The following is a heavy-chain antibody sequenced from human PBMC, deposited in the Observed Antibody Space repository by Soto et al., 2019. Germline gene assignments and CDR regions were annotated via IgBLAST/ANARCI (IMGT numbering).Heavy chain of an antibody. CDR2: INHSGST. CDR1: GGSFSGYY. Sequence: QVQLQQWGAGLLKPSETLSLTCAVYGGSFSGYYWSWIRQPPGKGLEWIGEINHSGSTNYNPSLKSGGTTSVDTSKNPFSLTLSSVTAADTAVYYCARGRLVVVTAIRYFQHWGQGTLVTVSS. CDR3: ARGRLVVVTAIRYFQH. V-gene: IGHV4-34*01. D-gene: IGHD2-21*02. J-gene: IGHJ1*01.